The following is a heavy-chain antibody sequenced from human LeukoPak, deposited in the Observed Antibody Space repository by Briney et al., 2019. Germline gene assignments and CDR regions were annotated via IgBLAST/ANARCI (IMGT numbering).Heavy chain of an antibody. D-gene: IGHD4/OR15-4a*01. V-gene: IGHV3-53*01. Sequence: PGGSLRLSCAASGFTVSGDYMGWVRQAPGKRLEWVSVIYADFDNTDYADSVKGRFTISRDNSKNTLYLHMNSLGVDDSATYNCARALNRHIGAFEYWGQGALVTVSS. CDR1: GFTVSGDY. CDR3: ARALNRHIGAFEY. CDR2: IYADFDNT. J-gene: IGHJ4*02.